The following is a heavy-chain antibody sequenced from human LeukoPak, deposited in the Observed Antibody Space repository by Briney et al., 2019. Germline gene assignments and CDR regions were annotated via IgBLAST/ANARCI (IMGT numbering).Heavy chain of an antibody. CDR1: GGSLSGYY. CDR2: INHSGST. CDR3: ARGITMIVVPYYFDY. V-gene: IGHV4-34*01. J-gene: IGHJ4*02. Sequence: SETLSLTCAVYGGSLSGYYWSWIRQPPGKGLEWIGEINHSGSTNYNPSLKSRVTISVDTSKNQFSLKLSSVTAADTAVYYCARGITMIVVPYYFDYWGQGTLVTVSS. D-gene: IGHD3-22*01.